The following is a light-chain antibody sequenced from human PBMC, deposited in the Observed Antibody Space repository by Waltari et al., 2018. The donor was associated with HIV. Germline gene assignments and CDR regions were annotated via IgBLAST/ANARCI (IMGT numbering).Light chain of an antibody. CDR2: DVN. V-gene: IGLV2-14*03. CDR3: NSYTSSSTLGV. J-gene: IGLJ1*01. CDR1: SSDVGGYNY. Sequence: SALTQPASVSGYPGQSITISCTGTSSDVGGYNYVACYQQHPGKAPKLMIYDVNNRPSCVSNRSSGSKSGNAASLTISELQADDEADYYCNSYTSSSTLGVFGTGTKVTVL.